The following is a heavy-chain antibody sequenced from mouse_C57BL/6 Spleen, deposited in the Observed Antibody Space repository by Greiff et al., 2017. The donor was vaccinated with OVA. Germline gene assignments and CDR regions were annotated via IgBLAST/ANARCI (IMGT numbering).Heavy chain of an antibody. J-gene: IGHJ2*01. CDR3: ARYKREYYFDY. CDR2: IRNKANGYTT. V-gene: IGHV7-3*01. Sequence: EVKLMESGGGLVQPGGSLSLSCAASGFTFTDYYMSWVRQPPGKALEWLGFIRNKANGYTTEYSASVKGRFTISRDNSQSILYLQMNALRAEDSATYYCARYKREYYFDYWGQGTTLTVSS. CDR1: GFTFTDYY.